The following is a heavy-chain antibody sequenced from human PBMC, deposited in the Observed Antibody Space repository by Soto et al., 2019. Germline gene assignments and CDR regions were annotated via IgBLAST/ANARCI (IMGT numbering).Heavy chain of an antibody. D-gene: IGHD2-15*01. CDR3: APLSVSLSGPYGIHV. Sequence: SETLSLTXSVSGYSVTSRDYYWAWIRQPPGKGLEWIGSMFYSGLTYYNPSLKSRVTLSVDTSKNQFSVRLNSVTAADTAVYYCAPLSVSLSGPYGIHVWGQGTTVTVSS. CDR2: MFYSGLT. J-gene: IGHJ6*02. V-gene: IGHV4-39*01. CDR1: GYSVTSRDYY.